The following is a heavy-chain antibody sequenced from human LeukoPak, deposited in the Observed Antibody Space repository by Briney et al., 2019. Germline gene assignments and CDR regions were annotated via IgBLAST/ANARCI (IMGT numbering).Heavy chain of an antibody. CDR3: AKDGGIGGVPVDVFDI. V-gene: IGHV3-23*01. J-gene: IGHJ3*02. D-gene: IGHD1-26*01. Sequence: PGGSLRLSCVASEFTLSAYSMTWVRQAPGKGLEWVSGLTTTGVTTYYADSVKGRFTISRDNSMNTLYLQLNNLRDEDTAVYYCAKDGGIGGVPVDVFDIWGQGTMVTVSS. CDR1: EFTLSAYS. CDR2: LTTTGVTT.